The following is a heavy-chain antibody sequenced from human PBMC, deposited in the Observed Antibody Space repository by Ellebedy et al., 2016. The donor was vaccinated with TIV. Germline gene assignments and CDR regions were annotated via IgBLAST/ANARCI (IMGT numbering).Heavy chain of an antibody. CDR3: AKDRSKEVQWLDDPFDI. D-gene: IGHD6-19*01. Sequence: GGSLRLXCVASRIAFDLYGMHWVRQAPGRGVEWVAVISFDGGNQYYADSVQGRFTISRDNSKNTLFLQMTSLRPEDTAVYFCAKDRSKEVQWLDDPFDIWGRGTMVTVSS. V-gene: IGHV3-30*18. CDR2: ISFDGGNQ. CDR1: RIAFDLYG. J-gene: IGHJ3*02.